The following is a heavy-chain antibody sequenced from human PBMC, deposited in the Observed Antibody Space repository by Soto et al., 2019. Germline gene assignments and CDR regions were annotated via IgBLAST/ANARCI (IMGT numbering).Heavy chain of an antibody. CDR1: GFTFSSYA. J-gene: IGHJ6*03. CDR3: ASLPAAIKYYYYYMDV. D-gene: IGHD2-2*01. CDR2: ISGSGGST. V-gene: IGHV3-23*01. Sequence: GGSLRLSCAASGFTFSSYAMSWVRQAPGKGLEWVSAISGSGGSTYYADSVKGRFTISRDNSKNTLYLQMNSLRAEDTAVYYCASLPAAIKYYYYYMDVWGKGTTVTVSS.